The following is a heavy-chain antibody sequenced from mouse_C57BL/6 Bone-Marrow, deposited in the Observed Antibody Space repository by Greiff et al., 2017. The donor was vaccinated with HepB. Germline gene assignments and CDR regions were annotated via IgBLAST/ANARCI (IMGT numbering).Heavy chain of an antibody. D-gene: IGHD1-1*01. V-gene: IGHV14-2*01. CDR1: GFNIKDYY. Sequence: EVQLQESGAELVKPGASVKLSCPASGFNIKDYYMHWVKQRTEQGLEWIGRIDPEDGETKYAPKFQGKATITADTSSNTAYLQLSSLTSEDTAVYYCAGTTVVARDYAMDYWGRGTSVTVAS. J-gene: IGHJ4*01. CDR3: AGTTVVARDYAMDY. CDR2: IDPEDGET.